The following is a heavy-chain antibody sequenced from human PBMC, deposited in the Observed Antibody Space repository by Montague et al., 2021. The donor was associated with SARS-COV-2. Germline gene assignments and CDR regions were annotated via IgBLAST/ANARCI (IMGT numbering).Heavy chain of an antibody. V-gene: IGHV4-4*07. D-gene: IGHD4-17*01. CDR1: GFIFSSYE. CDR2: IYSSGST. J-gene: IGHJ6*02. CDR3: ARDYGDYSYYYGLDV. Sequence: LRLSCAASGFIFSSYEMNWVRQAPGKGLEWVGRIYSSGSTNYNPSLKSRVTMSVDTSKNQFSLKVSPVTAADTAVYYCARDYGDYSYYYGLDVWGQGTTVTVSS.